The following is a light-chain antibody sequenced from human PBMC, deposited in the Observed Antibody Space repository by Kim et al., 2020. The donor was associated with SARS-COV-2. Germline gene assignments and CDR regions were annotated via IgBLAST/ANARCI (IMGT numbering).Light chain of an antibody. J-gene: IGKJ4*01. CDR3: QQRSNWRA. V-gene: IGKV3-11*01. CDR1: QSVSSY. CDR2: DAS. Sequence: SLPPGERATLSCRASQSVSSYLAWYQQKPGQAPRLLIYDASNRATGIPARFSGSGSGTDFTLTISSLEPEDFAVYYCQQRSNWRAFGGGTKVDIK.